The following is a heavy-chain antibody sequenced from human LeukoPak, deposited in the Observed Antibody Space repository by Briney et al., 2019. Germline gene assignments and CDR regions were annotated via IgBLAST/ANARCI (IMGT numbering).Heavy chain of an antibody. D-gene: IGHD6-19*01. J-gene: IGHJ4*02. CDR3: TKDIRSSGWPVSIDY. V-gene: IGHV3-9*01. CDR2: ISWNSGSI. Sequence: PGGSLRLSCAASGFTFDDYAMHWVRQAPGKGLEWVSGISWNSGSIGYADSVKGRFTISRDNAKNSLYLQMNSLRAEDTALYYCTKDIRSSGWPVSIDYWGRGTLVTVSS. CDR1: GFTFDDYA.